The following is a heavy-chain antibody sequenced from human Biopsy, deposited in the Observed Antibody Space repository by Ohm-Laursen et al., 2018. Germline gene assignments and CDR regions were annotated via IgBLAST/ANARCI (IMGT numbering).Heavy chain of an antibody. D-gene: IGHD3-22*01. V-gene: IGHV3-49*04. CDR3: TRWYDRSGYYRDL. J-gene: IGHJ5*02. CDR1: GFTFADFA. CDR2: IKTKSFRERT. Sequence: SLRLSCSASGFTFADFALSWVRQAPGKGLEWVGLIKTKSFRERTQYAASVEGRFTISRDDSKGVAYLEMSGLKTEDTALYYCTRWYDRSGYYRDLWGQGTLVTVSS.